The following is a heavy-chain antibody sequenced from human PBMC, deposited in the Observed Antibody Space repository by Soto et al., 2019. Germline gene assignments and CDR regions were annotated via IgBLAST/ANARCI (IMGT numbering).Heavy chain of an antibody. CDR1: GFTFSSYW. CDR3: ARVYHCSGGSCYPNVGNAEYFQH. V-gene: IGHV3-7*01. Sequence: GGSLRLSCAASGFTFSSYWMSWVRQAPGKGLEWVANIKQDGSEKYYVDSVKGRFTISRDNAKNSLYLQMNSLRAEDTAVYYCARVYHCSGGSCYPNVGNAEYFQHWGQGTLVTVSS. D-gene: IGHD2-15*01. CDR2: IKQDGSEK. J-gene: IGHJ1*01.